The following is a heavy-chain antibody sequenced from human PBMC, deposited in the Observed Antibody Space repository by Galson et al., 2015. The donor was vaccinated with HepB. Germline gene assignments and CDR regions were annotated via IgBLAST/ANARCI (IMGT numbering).Heavy chain of an antibody. CDR1: GFSVSINY. V-gene: IGHV3-66*02. J-gene: IGHJ4*02. CDR3: ARDSYYYDRTGYYFFFAY. Sequence: SLRLSCAASGFSVSINYMSWVRQAPGKGLEWVSVIYSDGSTYYADSVKGRSTISRDNSKNTLFLQMNSLGPEDTAVYYCARDSYYYDRTGYYFFFAYWGQGALVTVSS. CDR2: IYSDGST. D-gene: IGHD3-22*01.